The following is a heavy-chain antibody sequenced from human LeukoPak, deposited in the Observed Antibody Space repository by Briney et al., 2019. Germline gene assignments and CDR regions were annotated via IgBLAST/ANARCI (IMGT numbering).Heavy chain of an antibody. D-gene: IGHD2-21*01. CDR3: AKEGHGDLEYYFDY. J-gene: IGHJ4*02. CDR2: ISGSGGST. CDR1: GFTFSSYA. Sequence: PGGSLRLSCAASGFTFSSYAMSWVRQPPGKGLEWVSAISGSGGSTYYADSVKGRFTISRDNSKYTLYLQMNIMRAEDTAVYYCAKEGHGDLEYYFDYWGQGTLVTVSS. V-gene: IGHV3-23*01.